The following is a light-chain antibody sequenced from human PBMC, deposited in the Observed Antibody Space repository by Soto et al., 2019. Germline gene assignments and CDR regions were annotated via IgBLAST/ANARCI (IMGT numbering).Light chain of an antibody. CDR1: RSDIGADNH. CDR3: SSYAGINNWV. Sequence: QSVLTQPPSESGSPGQSVTISCTGTRSDIGADNHVSWYQQHPGKAPKLMIYEVSERPSGVPDRFSGSKSGNTASLTVSGLQAEDEADYYCSSYAGINNWVFGGGTKLTV. J-gene: IGLJ3*02. V-gene: IGLV2-8*01. CDR2: EVS.